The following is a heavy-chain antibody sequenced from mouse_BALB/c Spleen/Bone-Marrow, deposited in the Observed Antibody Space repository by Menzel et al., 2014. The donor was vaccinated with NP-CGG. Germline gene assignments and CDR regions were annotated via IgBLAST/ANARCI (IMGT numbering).Heavy chain of an antibody. Sequence: EVQLQQSGPELVKPGASVKMSCKASGYTFTNYVMHWVKQKPGQGLEWIGYINPYNDGTKYNEKFKGKATLTSDKSSGTAYMELSSLTSEDSAVYYCARRPSFYGSRYGAMDYWGQGTSVTVSS. J-gene: IGHJ4*01. CDR3: ARRPSFYGSRYGAMDY. D-gene: IGHD1-1*01. CDR2: INPYNDGT. CDR1: GYTFTNYV. V-gene: IGHV1-14*01.